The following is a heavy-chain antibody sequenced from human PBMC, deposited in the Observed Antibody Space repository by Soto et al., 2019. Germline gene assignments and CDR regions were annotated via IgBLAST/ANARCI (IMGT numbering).Heavy chain of an antibody. V-gene: IGHV4-59*01. J-gene: IGHJ4*02. CDR2: VYHSGTT. CDR3: ARDMPYGAGSLAGCDY. Sequence: QVQLRESGPGLVKPSETLSLTCSVSGVSITGSYWSWIRQPPGKTLEWIGYVYHSGTTTYIPSLKSRVSISVDTSKNQFSLRLTSVIAADTAVYYCARDMPYGAGSLAGCDYWGQGILVTVSS. D-gene: IGHD1-26*01. CDR1: GVSITGSY.